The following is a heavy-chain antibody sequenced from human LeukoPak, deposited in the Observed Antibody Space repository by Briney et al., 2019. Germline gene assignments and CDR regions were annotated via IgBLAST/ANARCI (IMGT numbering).Heavy chain of an antibody. J-gene: IGHJ4*02. D-gene: IGHD6-19*01. CDR3: ARELGYTGWYTADY. V-gene: IGHV3-23*01. Sequence: PGGSLRLSCAASGFTFSVYAISWLRQAPGKGLEWVSAINNGGRPYYADSVKGRFTISRDNSKDTVYLQMGSLRVEDTAVYYCARELGYTGWYTADYWGQGTLATVSS. CDR2: INNGGRP. CDR1: GFTFSVYA.